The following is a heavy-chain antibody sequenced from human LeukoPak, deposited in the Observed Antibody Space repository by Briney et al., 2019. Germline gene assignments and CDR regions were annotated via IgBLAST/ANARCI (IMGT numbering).Heavy chain of an antibody. V-gene: IGHV3-7*03. CDR2: IEQDGSEK. J-gene: IGHJ2*01. CDR3: ARAEWSNWYFDL. CDR1: GFTFSTYW. Sequence: SGGSLRLSCAASGFTFSTYWMNWVRQAPGKGLEWVANIEQDGSEKYYVDSVKGRFTPSRDSAKNSLYLQMNSLRAEDTAVYYCARAEWSNWYFDLWGRGTLVTVSS. D-gene: IGHD3-3*01.